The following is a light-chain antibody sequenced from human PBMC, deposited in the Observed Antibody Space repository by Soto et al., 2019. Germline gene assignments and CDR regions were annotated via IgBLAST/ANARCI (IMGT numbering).Light chain of an antibody. Sequence: QSVLTQPPSASATPGQRVTISCSGSSSNIGSNTVNWYQQLPGTAPKLLIYKSNQRPSGVPDRFSGSKSGTSASLAISGLQSEDEADYDCAAWDDSLNGRAFGGGTKVTVL. CDR2: KSN. V-gene: IGLV1-44*01. J-gene: IGLJ3*02. CDR3: AAWDDSLNGRA. CDR1: SSNIGSNT.